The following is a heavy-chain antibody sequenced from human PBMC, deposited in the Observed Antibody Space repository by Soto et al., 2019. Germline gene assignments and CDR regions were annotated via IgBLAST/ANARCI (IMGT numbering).Heavy chain of an antibody. D-gene: IGHD3-22*01. J-gene: IGHJ6*02. Sequence: PGESLKISCKASGHSFTSYWIAWVRQMPGKGLEWMGIIYPGDSDTRYSPSFQGQVTMSADKSVSTAYLQWSSLKASDTAMYYCATSSTPPLYFSDSSGYVLYGMHVWGQGPTVTGPS. CDR1: GHSFTSYW. CDR3: ATSSTPPLYFSDSSGYVLYGMHV. CDR2: IYPGDSDT. V-gene: IGHV5-51*01.